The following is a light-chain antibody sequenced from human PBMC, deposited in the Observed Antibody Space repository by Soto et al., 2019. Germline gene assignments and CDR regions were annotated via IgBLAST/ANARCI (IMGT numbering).Light chain of an antibody. CDR3: HQYSSSPT. CDR2: SAS. J-gene: IGKJ1*01. V-gene: IGKV3-20*01. Sequence: EIVLTQSPGTLSLSPGDRATLSCRARQSVSSNSLAWYQHEPGQAPRPLIYSASSRATGIPDRFSGSGSGTDFTLTIGRLESEDFAVYYCHQYSSSPTFGQGTKVDI. CDR1: QSVSSNS.